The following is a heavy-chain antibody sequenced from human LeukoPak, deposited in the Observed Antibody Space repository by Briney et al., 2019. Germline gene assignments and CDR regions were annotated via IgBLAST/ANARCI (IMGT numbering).Heavy chain of an antibody. D-gene: IGHD6-19*01. CDR3: ARVSRLAADY. J-gene: IGHJ4*02. CDR2: IFYTGST. CDR1: GGSISSNSYY. Sequence: SETLSLTCTVSGGSISSNSYYWGWIRQPPGKGLEWIGSIFYTGSTYYSPSLKSRVTISVDTSKNQLSLKLSSVTAADTAVYYCARVSRLAADYWGQGTLVTVSS. V-gene: IGHV4-39*07.